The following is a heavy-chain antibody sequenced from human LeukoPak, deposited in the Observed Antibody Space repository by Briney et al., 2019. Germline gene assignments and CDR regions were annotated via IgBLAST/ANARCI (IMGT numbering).Heavy chain of an antibody. J-gene: IGHJ4*02. CDR1: GFIFDDYS. CDR3: ARSVELVRGYFDF. D-gene: IGHD1-1*01. V-gene: IGHV3-9*01. Sequence: SGRSLRLSCAAYGFIFDDYSMHWVRHAPEKGLEWVSGISWNSDSKDYADSVKGRFTISRDNAKNSLFLQVNSLRTEDTALYYCARSVELVRGYFDFWGQGTLVTVSS. CDR2: ISWNSDSK.